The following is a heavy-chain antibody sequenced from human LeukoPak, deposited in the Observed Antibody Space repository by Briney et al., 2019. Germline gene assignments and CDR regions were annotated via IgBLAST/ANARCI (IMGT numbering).Heavy chain of an antibody. D-gene: IGHD1-26*01. CDR3: ASPSVGATTGIDY. V-gene: IGHV4-39*01. CDR2: IYYSGST. J-gene: IGHJ4*02. Sequence: SETLSLTCTVSGGSISSSSYYWGWIRQPPGKGLEWIGSIYYSGSTYYNPSLKGRVTISVDTSKKQFSLKLSSVTAADTAVYYCASPSVGATTGIDYWGQGTLVTVSS. CDR1: GGSISSSSYY.